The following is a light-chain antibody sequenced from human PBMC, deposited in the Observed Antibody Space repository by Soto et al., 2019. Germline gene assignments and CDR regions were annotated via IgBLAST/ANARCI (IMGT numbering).Light chain of an antibody. CDR3: QQYNSYWT. Sequence: DIQMTQSPSTLSGSVGDRVTITCRASQTISSWLAWYQQKPGKAPKLLIYAASSLQSGVPSRFSGSGSGTDFTLTISSLQPDDFATYYCQQYNSYWTFGQGTKVDI. J-gene: IGKJ1*01. CDR2: AAS. V-gene: IGKV1-5*01. CDR1: QTISSW.